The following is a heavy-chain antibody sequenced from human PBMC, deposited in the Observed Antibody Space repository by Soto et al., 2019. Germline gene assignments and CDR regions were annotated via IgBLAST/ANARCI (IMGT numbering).Heavy chain of an antibody. J-gene: IGHJ4*02. D-gene: IGHD6-13*01. V-gene: IGHV3-23*01. CDR1: GFTFSSYA. CDR3: ARRSSSWYFDY. CDR2: ISGSDGST. Sequence: EVQLLESGGGLVQPGGSLRLSCAASGFTFSSYAMNWVRQAPGKGLEWVPVISGSDGSTYYADSVKGRFTSSRDNSKNTLNLQMNGLRAEDTAVYYCARRSSSWYFDYWGQGTLVTVSS.